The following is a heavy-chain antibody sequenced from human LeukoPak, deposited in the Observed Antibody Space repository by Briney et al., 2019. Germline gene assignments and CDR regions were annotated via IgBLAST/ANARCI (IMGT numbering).Heavy chain of an antibody. CDR1: GLTFHDYA. CDR2: ISADGGST. V-gene: IGHV3-43*02. CDR3: AKESGKFDY. Sequence: GGSLRLSCVASGLTFHDYAMHWVRQAPGKGLEWVSLISADGGSTFYADSVRGRFSISRDNSKNSLYPQMNSLRTEDTAMYYCAKESGKFDYWGQGTLVAVSS. J-gene: IGHJ4*02.